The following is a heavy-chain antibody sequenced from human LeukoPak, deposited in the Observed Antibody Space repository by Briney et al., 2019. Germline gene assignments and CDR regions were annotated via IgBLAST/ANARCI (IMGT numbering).Heavy chain of an antibody. CDR2: MSPNSGNT. Sequence: ASVKVSCKASGYTFTSYDINWVRHTGQGLEWMGRMSPNSGNTGYAQKFQGRVTMTRDTSISTAYMELSSLRSEDTAVYSCARGPPNWGFDYWGQGTLVTVSS. V-gene: IGHV1-8*01. CDR3: ARGPPNWGFDY. CDR1: GYTFTSYD. J-gene: IGHJ4*02. D-gene: IGHD7-27*01.